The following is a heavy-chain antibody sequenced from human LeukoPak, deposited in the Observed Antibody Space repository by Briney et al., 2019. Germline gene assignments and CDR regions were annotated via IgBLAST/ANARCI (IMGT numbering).Heavy chain of an antibody. V-gene: IGHV1-18*01. CDR1: GYTFTSYG. CDR3: ARGRAVAGIVLPYGMDV. CDR2: ISAYKGNT. Sequence: GASVNVSCKASGYTFTSYGISWVRQAPGQGLEWMGWISAYKGNTNYAQKLQGRVTMTTDTSTSTAYMELRSLRSDDTAVYYCARGRAVAGIVLPYGMDVWGQGTTVTVSS. J-gene: IGHJ6*02. D-gene: IGHD6-19*01.